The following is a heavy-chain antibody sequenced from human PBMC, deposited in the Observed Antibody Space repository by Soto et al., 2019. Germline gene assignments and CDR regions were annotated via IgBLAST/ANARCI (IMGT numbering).Heavy chain of an antibody. J-gene: IGHJ5*02. CDR1: GGTLSSYT. CDR3: AKDAHEIAAALFGP. V-gene: IGHV1-2*04. CDR2: IIPNTGGT. D-gene: IGHD6-13*01. Sequence: ASVKVSCKASGGTLSSYTISWVRQAPGQGLEWMGGIIPNTGGTVYAQKFQGWVTMTRDTSISTAYMELSSLRAEDTAVYYCAKDAHEIAAALFGPWGQGTLVTVSS.